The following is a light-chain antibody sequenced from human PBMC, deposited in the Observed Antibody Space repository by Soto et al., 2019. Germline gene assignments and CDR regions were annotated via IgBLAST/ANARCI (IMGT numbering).Light chain of an antibody. CDR1: RCDVGGYNY. CDR3: SSYTSSSTS. Sequence: QSVPNQPASVSGCPGQPVTLPCPGHRCDVGGYNYVSWYQQHPGKAPKLMIYDVSNRPSGVSNRFSGSKSGNTASLTISGLQAEDEADYYCSSYTSSSTSFGTGTRSPS. V-gene: IGLV2-14*01. J-gene: IGLJ1*01. CDR2: DVS.